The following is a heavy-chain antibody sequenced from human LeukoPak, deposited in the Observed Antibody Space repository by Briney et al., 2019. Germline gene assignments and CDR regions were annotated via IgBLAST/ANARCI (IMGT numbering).Heavy chain of an antibody. D-gene: IGHD3-16*01. CDR2: IKQNGDEK. CDR3: ARLLGDSTIYDL. J-gene: IGHJ5*02. V-gene: IGHV3-7*01. CDR1: GFIFSNYW. Sequence: GGSLRLSCAASGFIFSNYWMSWVRQAPGKGLEWVASIKQNGDEKHYVDSVEGRFIISRDNAEESVSLQMNSLRDEDTATYYCARLLGDSTIYDLWGQGTLVTVSS.